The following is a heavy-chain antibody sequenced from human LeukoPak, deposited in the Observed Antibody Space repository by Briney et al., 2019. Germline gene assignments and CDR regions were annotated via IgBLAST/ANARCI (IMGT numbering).Heavy chain of an antibody. Sequence: SETLSLTCTVSGGSISSSSYYWGWIRQPPGKGLEWIGSIYYSGSTYYNPSLKSRVTISVDTSKNQFSLKLSSVTAADTAVYYCARARPRSTSCYACWFDPWGQGTLVTVSS. CDR1: GGSISSSSYY. D-gene: IGHD2-2*01. V-gene: IGHV4-39*07. J-gene: IGHJ5*02. CDR3: ARARPRSTSCYACWFDP. CDR2: IYYSGST.